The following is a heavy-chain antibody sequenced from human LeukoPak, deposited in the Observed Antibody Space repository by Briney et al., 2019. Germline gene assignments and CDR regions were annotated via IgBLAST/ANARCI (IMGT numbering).Heavy chain of an antibody. CDR1: GFRFSSYW. CDR3: ARDGHPFDL. Sequence: PGGSLRLSCAASGFRFSSYWMSWVRQAPGNGLEWVANINQDGSEKYYVDSVKGRFTISRDNAKNSLYLQMNSLRAEDTAVYHCARDGHPFDLWGQGTLDTVAS. J-gene: IGHJ4*02. V-gene: IGHV3-7*01. CDR2: INQDGSEK.